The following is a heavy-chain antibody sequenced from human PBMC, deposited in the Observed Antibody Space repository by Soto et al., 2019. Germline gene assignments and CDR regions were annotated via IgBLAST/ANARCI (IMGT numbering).Heavy chain of an antibody. J-gene: IGHJ4*02. D-gene: IGHD3-10*01. V-gene: IGHV3-30-3*02. CDR2: TSYDGLNT. Sequence: GGSLRLSCAVSGFTLSTFAMHWVRQAPGKGLEWVATTSYDGLNTFYGESVRGRFSISRDTSKNTLFLQMNSLKTEDTTVYYCAKSSSGLRDYFDSWGRGTLVTVSS. CDR1: GFTLSTFA. CDR3: AKSSSGLRDYFDS.